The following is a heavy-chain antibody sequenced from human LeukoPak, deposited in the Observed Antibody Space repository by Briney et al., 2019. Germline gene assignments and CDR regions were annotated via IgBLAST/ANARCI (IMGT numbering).Heavy chain of an antibody. D-gene: IGHD1-26*01. J-gene: IGHJ4*02. CDR3: ARMGVGAMGF. V-gene: IGHV3-53*01. CDR1: GFIVSSNY. CDR2: IYSGGST. Sequence: PGGSLRLSCAASGFIVSSNYMSWVRQARGKGLEWVSVIYSGGSTYYADSVKGRFTISRDNSKNILYLQMNSLRAEDTAVYYCARMGVGAMGFWGQGTLVTVSS.